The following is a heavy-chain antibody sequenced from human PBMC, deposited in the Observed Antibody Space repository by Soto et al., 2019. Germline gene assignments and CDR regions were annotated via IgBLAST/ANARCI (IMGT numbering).Heavy chain of an antibody. D-gene: IGHD6-6*01. Sequence: SEGSLILSCAASGFTFSSYSMSWVRQAPGKGLEWVSAISGSGGSTYYADSVKGRFTISRDNSKNTLYLQMNSLRAEDTAVYYCARFRVAAKPPTPPDDYWGQGTLVTVSS. CDR2: ISGSGGST. CDR1: GFTFSSYS. CDR3: ARFRVAAKPPTPPDDY. V-gene: IGHV3-23*01. J-gene: IGHJ4*02.